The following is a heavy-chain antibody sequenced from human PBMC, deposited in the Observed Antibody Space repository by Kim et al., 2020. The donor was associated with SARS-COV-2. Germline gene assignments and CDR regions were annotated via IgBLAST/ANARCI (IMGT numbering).Heavy chain of an antibody. Sequence: FKGRATMTRDTSTSAVYMELSSLRSEDTAVYYCAREGDYGDYVAKDAFDIWGQGTMVTVSS. CDR3: AREGDYGDYVAKDAFDI. V-gene: IGHV1-46*01. J-gene: IGHJ3*02. D-gene: IGHD4-17*01.